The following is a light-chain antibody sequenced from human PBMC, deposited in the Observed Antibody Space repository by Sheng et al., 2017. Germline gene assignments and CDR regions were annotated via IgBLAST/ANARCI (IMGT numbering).Light chain of an antibody. CDR3: QHRSIWPLT. V-gene: IGKV3D-20*02. CDR1: QSLNNTY. J-gene: IGKJ4*01. Sequence: EIVLTQSPGTLSLSPGERASLSCRASQSLNNTYVAWYQQRHGQAPRLLIYGASSRATGVPARFSGSGSGTDFTLTISSLEPEDFAVYYCQHRSIWPLTFGGGTKVEIK. CDR2: GAS.